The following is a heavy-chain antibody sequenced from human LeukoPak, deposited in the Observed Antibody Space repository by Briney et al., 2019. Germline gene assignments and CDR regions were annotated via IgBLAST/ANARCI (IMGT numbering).Heavy chain of an antibody. CDR3: ARDLVTVTKGFDI. D-gene: IGHD4-17*01. CDR2: IIPIFGTA. V-gene: IGHV1-69*05. CDR1: GGTFSSYA. Sequence: SVKVSCKASGGTFSSYAISWVRQAPGQGLEWMGGIIPIFGTANYAQKFQGRVTITTDESTSTAYMELSSLRSEDTAVYYCARDLVTVTKGFDIWGQGTMVTVSS. J-gene: IGHJ3*02.